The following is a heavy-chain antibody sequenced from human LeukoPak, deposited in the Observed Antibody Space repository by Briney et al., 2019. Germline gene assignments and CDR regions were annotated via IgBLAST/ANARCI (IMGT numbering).Heavy chain of an antibody. V-gene: IGHV1-2*06. CDR3: ASQTTRAAMINY. Sequence: ASVRVSCKASGYTFTGYYMHWVRQAPGQGLEWMGRINPNSGGTNYAQKFQGRVTMTRDTSISTAYMELSRLRSDDTAVYYCASQTTRAAMINYWGQGTLVTVSS. CDR2: INPNSGGT. J-gene: IGHJ4*02. D-gene: IGHD2-2*01. CDR1: GYTFTGYY.